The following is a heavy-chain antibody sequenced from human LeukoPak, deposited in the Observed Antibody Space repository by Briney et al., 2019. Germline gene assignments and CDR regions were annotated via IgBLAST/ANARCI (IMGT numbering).Heavy chain of an antibody. D-gene: IGHD3-22*01. CDR3: AKSYDSSGYFDY. V-gene: IGHV3-48*01. CDR2: ISVSSSTI. Sequence: PGGSLRLSCAASGFTFSSYSMNWVRQAPGKGLEWVSYISVSSSTIYYADSVKGRFTISRDNSKNTLYLQMNSLRAEDTAVYYCAKSYDSSGYFDYWGQGTLVTVSS. CDR1: GFTFSSYS. J-gene: IGHJ4*02.